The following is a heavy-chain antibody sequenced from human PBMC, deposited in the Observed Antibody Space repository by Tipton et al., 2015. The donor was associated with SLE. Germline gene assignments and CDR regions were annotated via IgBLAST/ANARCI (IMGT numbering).Heavy chain of an antibody. V-gene: IGHV4-59*06. CDR1: GGSISSHY. D-gene: IGHD5-12*01. CDR2: IYYSGST. J-gene: IGHJ4*02. CDR3: AISGRYSGYDPRPGRG. Sequence: TLSLTCTVSGGSISSHYWSWIRQHPGKGLEWIRYIYYSGSTYYNPSLKSRVTISVDTSKNQFSLKLSSVTAADTAVYYCAISGRYSGYDPRPGRGWGQGTLVTVSS.